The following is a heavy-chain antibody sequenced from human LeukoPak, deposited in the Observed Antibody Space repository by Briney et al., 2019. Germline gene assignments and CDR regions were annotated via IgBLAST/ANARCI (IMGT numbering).Heavy chain of an antibody. J-gene: IGHJ3*02. V-gene: IGHV1-69*01. CDR1: GGTFSSYA. Sequence: AASVKVSCKASGGTFSSYAISWVRQAPGQGLEWMGGIIPIFGTANYAQKLQGRVTITADESTSTAYMELSSLRSEDTAVYYCAREEREYCGGDCNDAFDIWGQGTMVTVSS. CDR2: IIPIFGTA. D-gene: IGHD2-21*02. CDR3: AREEREYCGGDCNDAFDI.